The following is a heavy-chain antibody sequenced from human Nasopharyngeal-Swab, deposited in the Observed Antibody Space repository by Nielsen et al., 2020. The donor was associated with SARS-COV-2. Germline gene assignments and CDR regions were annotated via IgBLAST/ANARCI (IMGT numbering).Heavy chain of an antibody. D-gene: IGHD5-24*01. CDR1: GFTFSSYA. V-gene: IGHV3-64*01. Sequence: GESLKISCAASGFTFSSYAMHWVRQAPGKGLEYVSAISSNGGSTYYANSVKGRFTISRDNSKNTLYLQMGSLRAEDMAVYYCARGWRWADDYWGQGTLVTVPS. CDR2: ISSNGGST. CDR3: ARGWRWADDY. J-gene: IGHJ4*02.